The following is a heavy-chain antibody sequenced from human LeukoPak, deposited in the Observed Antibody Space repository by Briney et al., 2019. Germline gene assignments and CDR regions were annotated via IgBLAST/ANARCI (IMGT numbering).Heavy chain of an antibody. Sequence: PSETLSLTCTVSGGSISSYYWSWIRQPPGKGLEWIGEINHSGSTNYNPSLKSRVTISVDTSKNQFSLKLSSVTAADTAVYYCARFSVAASGNWFDPWGQGTLVTVSS. V-gene: IGHV4-34*01. D-gene: IGHD6-13*01. CDR2: INHSGST. J-gene: IGHJ5*02. CDR3: ARFSVAASGNWFDP. CDR1: GGSISSYY.